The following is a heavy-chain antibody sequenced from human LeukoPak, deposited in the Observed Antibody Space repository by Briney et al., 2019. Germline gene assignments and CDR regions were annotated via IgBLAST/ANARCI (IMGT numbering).Heavy chain of an antibody. V-gene: IGHV3-30*02. J-gene: IGHJ4*02. CDR3: ARVPFTMGYYGSVTFYGFDY. CDR2: IRYDGSNK. D-gene: IGHD3-10*01. Sequence: GGSLRLSCAASGFNFSSYGMHWVRQAPGKGQEWVAFIRYDGSNKYYADSVKGRFTISRDNSKNTLYLQMNSLRAEDTAVYYCARVPFTMGYYGSVTFYGFDYWGQGTLVTVSS. CDR1: GFNFSSYG.